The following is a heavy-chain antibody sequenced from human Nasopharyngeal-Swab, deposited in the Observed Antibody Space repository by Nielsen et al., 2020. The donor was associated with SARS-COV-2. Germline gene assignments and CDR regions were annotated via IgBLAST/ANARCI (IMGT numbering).Heavy chain of an antibody. CDR2: ISVSGADI. CDR3: ARRNDFGGPHQYYFEY. D-gene: IGHD3-3*01. Sequence: GGSLRLSCAASGFIFSSYAINWVRQAPGKGLEWVSHISVSGADIHYGDSAKGRFTISRDNAKKSVYLQMNSLRAEDTAVYYCARRNDFGGPHQYYFEYWGQGTLVTVSS. CDR1: GFIFSSYA. J-gene: IGHJ4*02. V-gene: IGHV3-21*05.